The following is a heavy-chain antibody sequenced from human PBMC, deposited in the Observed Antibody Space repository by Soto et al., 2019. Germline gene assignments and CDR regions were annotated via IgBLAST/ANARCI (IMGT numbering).Heavy chain of an antibody. J-gene: IGHJ3*02. Sequence: NLSETLSLTCAVYGGSFSGYYWSWIRQPPGKGLEWIGEINHSGSTYYNPSLKSRVTISVDTSKNQFSLKLSSVTAADTAVYYCAREWYCSSSSCPGAFDIWGQGTMVTVSS. CDR3: AREWYCSSSSCPGAFDI. CDR1: GGSFSGYY. CDR2: INHSGST. V-gene: IGHV4-34*09. D-gene: IGHD2-2*01.